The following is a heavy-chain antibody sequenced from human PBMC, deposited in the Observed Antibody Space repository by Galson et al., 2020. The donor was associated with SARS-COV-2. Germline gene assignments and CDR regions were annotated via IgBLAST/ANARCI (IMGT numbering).Heavy chain of an antibody. CDR1: GGSFSGYY. CDR3: ARGRIAAAGIGNYYYYGMDV. Sequence: SETLSLTCAVYGGSFSGYYWSWIRQPPGKGLEWIGEITHSGSTNYNPSLKSRVTISVDTSKNQFSLKLSSVTAADTAVYYCARGRIAAAGIGNYYYYGMDVWGQGTTVTVSS. CDR2: ITHSGST. D-gene: IGHD6-13*01. V-gene: IGHV4-34*01. J-gene: IGHJ6*02.